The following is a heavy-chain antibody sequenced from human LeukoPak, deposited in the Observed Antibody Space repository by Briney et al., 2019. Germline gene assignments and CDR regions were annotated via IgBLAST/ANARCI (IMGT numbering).Heavy chain of an antibody. CDR1: GSRFTSYW. J-gene: IGHJ4*02. CDR2: IYPGDSDT. D-gene: IGHD3-22*01. CDR3: ARYSAGVVTQHYLDY. Sequence: GEPLEISCKGSGSRFTSYWIGWVRPMPGKGLGLGGIIYPGDSDTRYSTSFQSQVTISADKSISTAYLQWSSLKASDTAMYYCARYSAGVVTQHYLDYWGQGTLVTVSS. V-gene: IGHV5-51*01.